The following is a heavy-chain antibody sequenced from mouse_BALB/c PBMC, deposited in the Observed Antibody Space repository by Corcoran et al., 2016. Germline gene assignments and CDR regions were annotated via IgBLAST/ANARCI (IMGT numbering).Heavy chain of an antibody. V-gene: IGHV14-3*02. J-gene: IGHJ3*01. D-gene: IGHD2-4*01. CDR1: GFNIKDTY. CDR2: IDPANGNT. Sequence: EVQLQQSGAELVKPGASVKLSCTASGFNIKDTYMHWVKQRPEQGLEWIGRIDPANGNTKYDPKFQGKATITADTSSNTAYLQLSSLTSEDTAVYYCASPLSTMITTWFAYWGQGTLVTVSA. CDR3: ASPLSTMITTWFAY.